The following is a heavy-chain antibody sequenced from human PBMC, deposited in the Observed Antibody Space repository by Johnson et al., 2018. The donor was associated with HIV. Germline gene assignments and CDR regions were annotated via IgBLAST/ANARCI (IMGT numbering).Heavy chain of an antibody. D-gene: IGHD5-24*01. CDR1: GFTFDDYG. CDR2: INWNGGST. CDR3: AKDFTDGAFDV. V-gene: IGHV3-20*04. Sequence: VQLVESGGGVVRPGGSLRLSCAASGFTFDDYGMSWVRQAPGKGLEWVSGINWNGGSTGYADSVEGRFTISRDNSKNTLHLQMNRLSVEDTDVYYCAKDFTDGAFDVWGQGTMVTVSS. J-gene: IGHJ3*01.